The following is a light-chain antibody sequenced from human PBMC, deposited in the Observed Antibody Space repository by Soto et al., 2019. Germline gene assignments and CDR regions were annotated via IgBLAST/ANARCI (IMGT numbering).Light chain of an antibody. V-gene: IGLV4-69*01. CDR1: SGHSTYA. CDR2: VNSDGSH. J-gene: IGLJ3*02. CDR3: QTWGTGVVV. Sequence: QLVLTQSPSASASLGDSVKLTCTLSSGHSTYAIAWHQQQPEKGPRYLMRVNSDGSHIKGGGIPERFSGSSSGAERYLSISSLQSEDEADYYYQTWGTGVVVFGGGTKLTVL.